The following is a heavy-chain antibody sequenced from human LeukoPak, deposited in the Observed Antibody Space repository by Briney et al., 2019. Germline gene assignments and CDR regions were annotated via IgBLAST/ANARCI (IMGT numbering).Heavy chain of an antibody. CDR2: INPNSGGT. Sequence: ASVKVSCKASGYTFTGYYMHWVRQAPGQGLEWMAWINPNSGGTYYAQNFHDGITMTRDTSTSTAYMELSRLRSDDTAIYYCARANALYCSSTSCLFDYWGQGTLVTVSS. CDR1: GYTFTGYY. D-gene: IGHD2-2*01. V-gene: IGHV1-2*02. CDR3: ARANALYCSSTSCLFDY. J-gene: IGHJ4*02.